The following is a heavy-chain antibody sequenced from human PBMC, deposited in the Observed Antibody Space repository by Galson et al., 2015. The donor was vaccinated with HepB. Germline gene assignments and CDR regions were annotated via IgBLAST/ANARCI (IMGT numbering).Heavy chain of an antibody. CDR1: GYTFTSYD. D-gene: IGHD6-13*01. CDR2: MNPNSGNT. V-gene: IGHV1-8*01. J-gene: IGHJ6*03. Sequence: CKASGYTFTSYDINWVRQATGQGLEWMGWMNPNSGNTGYAQKFQGRVTMSVDTSKSQFAPKLNSVTAADTAVYYCVRGDEAAAMDVWGKGTTVTVSS. CDR3: VRGDEAAAMDV.